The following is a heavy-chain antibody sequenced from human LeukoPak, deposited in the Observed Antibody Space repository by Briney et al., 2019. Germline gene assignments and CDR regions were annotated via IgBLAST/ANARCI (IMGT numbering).Heavy chain of an antibody. D-gene: IGHD3-22*01. V-gene: IGHV3-53*01. CDR3: ARSYDSSGLYDY. CDR2: IYSGGST. Sequence: GGSLRLSCAASGFTVSSNYMSWVRQAPGKGLEWVSVIYSGGSTYYADSVKGRFTISRDNAKNTLYLQMNSLRAEDTAAYYCARSYDSSGLYDYWGQGTLVTVSS. CDR1: GFTVSSNY. J-gene: IGHJ4*02.